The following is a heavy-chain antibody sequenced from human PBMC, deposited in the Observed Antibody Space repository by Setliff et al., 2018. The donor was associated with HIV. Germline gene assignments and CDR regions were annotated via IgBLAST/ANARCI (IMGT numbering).Heavy chain of an antibody. J-gene: IGHJ2*01. Sequence: PSETLSLTCAVSGYSISSGYYWGWIRQPPGKGLEWIGSIYHSGSTYYNPSLKSRVTISVDTSKNQFSLKLSSVTAADTAVYYCARETNASGSLTAYWYFDLWGRGTLVTVSS. CDR2: IYHSGST. CDR3: ARETNASGSLTAYWYFDL. CDR1: GYSISSGYY. V-gene: IGHV4-38-2*02. D-gene: IGHD3-10*01.